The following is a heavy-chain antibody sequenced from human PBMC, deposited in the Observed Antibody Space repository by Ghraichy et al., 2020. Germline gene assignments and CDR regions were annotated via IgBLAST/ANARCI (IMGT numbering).Heavy chain of an antibody. CDR1: GFTFSNAW. Sequence: GGSLRLSCAASGFTFSNAWMSWVRQAPGKGLEWVGRIKSKTDGGTTDYAAPVKGRFTISRDDSKNTLYLQMNSLKTEDTAVYYCTTDTRMTTVTTPRWGQGTLVTVSS. CDR3: TTDTRMTTVTTPR. J-gene: IGHJ4*02. CDR2: IKSKTDGGTT. V-gene: IGHV3-15*01. D-gene: IGHD4-17*01.